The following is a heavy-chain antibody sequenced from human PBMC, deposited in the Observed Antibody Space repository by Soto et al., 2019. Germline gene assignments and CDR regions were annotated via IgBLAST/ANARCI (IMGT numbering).Heavy chain of an antibody. CDR3: ASRDPGTSVDY. Sequence: SETLSLTCAVSGGSFTSNNWWTWVRQPPGQGLEWIGEIYRTGSTNYNPALKSRVTISLDKSENQFSLKVTSLTAADTAVYYCASRDPGTSVDYWGQGTLVTV. V-gene: IGHV4-4*02. CDR2: IYRTGST. D-gene: IGHD1-7*01. J-gene: IGHJ4*02. CDR1: GGSFTSNNW.